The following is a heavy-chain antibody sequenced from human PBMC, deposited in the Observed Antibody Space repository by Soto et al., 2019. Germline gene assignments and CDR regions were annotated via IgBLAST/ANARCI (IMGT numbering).Heavy chain of an antibody. Sequence: EVQLLESVGDLVQPGGSLRLSCAASGFTFSKFVMRWVRQTPGKGLEWVSTITETGGDTYYTDSVKGRFTISRDNSKNPLYLQMTSLRAEDTALYYCTKASPDRHHMDVWGQGTTVTVSS. CDR1: GFTFSKFV. CDR2: ITETGGDT. V-gene: IGHV3-23*01. CDR3: TKASPDRHHMDV. J-gene: IGHJ6*02.